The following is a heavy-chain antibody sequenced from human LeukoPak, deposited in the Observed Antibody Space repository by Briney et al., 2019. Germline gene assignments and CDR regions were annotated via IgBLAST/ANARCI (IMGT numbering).Heavy chain of an antibody. CDR1: GSTFNFFF. CDR2: ISQDGSET. CDR3: VRDLGHSRHYFEY. V-gene: IGHV3-7*01. D-gene: IGHD7-27*01. J-gene: IGHJ4*02. Sequence: GGSLSLSCAASGSTFNFFFLNWFRLPPGRGLGWLACISQDGSETFYMDSVRGRFTISRDNTKNSLYLQMDSLRAEDTAVYFCVRDLGHSRHYFEYWGQGALVTVSS.